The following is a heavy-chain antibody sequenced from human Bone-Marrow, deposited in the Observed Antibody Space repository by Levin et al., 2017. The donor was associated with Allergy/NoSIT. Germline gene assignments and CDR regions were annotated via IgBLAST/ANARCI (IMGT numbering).Heavy chain of an antibody. J-gene: IGHJ6*02. CDR3: ARDPPGIGLHFFHYPGPDV. CDR1: GYIFKNYG. V-gene: IGHV1-18*01. CDR2: IKGDNGDE. Sequence: AASVKVSCKTSGYIFKNYGISWVRQARGQGLEWMGWIKGDNGDEHLAQRFQDRLILTTDMSTATVYMELRSLRSDDTALYYCARDPPGIGLHFFHYPGPDVWGQGTTVIVSS. D-gene: IGHD2/OR15-2a*01.